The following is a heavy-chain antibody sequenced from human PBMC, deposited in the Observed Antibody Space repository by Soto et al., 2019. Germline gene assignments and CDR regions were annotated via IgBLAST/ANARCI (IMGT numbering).Heavy chain of an antibody. J-gene: IGHJ5*02. CDR3: AIDPRAYCSGGSCYSPDL. Sequence: QVQLVESGGGVVQPGRSLRLSCAASGFTFSSYAMHWVRQAPGKGLAWVAVISVDGSNKYYADSVKGRFTISRDNFKNPLYLHMNSLRAEDTAVDYCAIDPRAYCSGGSCYSPDLLGQGTLVTVSS. V-gene: IGHV3-30-3*01. D-gene: IGHD2-15*01. CDR1: GFTFSSYA. CDR2: ISVDGSNK.